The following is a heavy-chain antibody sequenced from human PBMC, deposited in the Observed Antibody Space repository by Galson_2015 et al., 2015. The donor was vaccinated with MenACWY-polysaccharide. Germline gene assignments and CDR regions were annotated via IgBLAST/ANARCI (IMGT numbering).Heavy chain of an antibody. CDR3: ARALTNFEY. CDR1: GDSVSSNTAA. V-gene: IGHV6-1*01. CDR2: TYYRSNWSS. Sequence: CAISGDSVSSNTAAWNWIRQSPSRGLEWLGRTYYRSNWSSDYALSVRGRITINADTSKNQFSLQLNSVTPEDTAVYYCARALTNFEYWGQGTLVTVSS. J-gene: IGHJ4*02. D-gene: IGHD1-1*01.